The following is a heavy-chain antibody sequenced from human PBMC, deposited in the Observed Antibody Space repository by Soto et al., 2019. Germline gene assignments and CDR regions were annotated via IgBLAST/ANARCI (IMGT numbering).Heavy chain of an antibody. CDR2: INRDASEK. J-gene: IGHJ4*02. Sequence: EVQLVESGGGLVQPGGSLRLSCAASGFRFSNYWMSWVRQAPGKGLQLVANINRDASEKYYVDSLRGRFTISRDNAENSLYLQMNSLRDDDTAVYYCARAPEGSGDYYYLEYWGQGIQVTVSS. CDR1: GFRFSNYW. CDR3: ARAPEGSGDYYYLEY. V-gene: IGHV3-7*03. D-gene: IGHD3-22*01.